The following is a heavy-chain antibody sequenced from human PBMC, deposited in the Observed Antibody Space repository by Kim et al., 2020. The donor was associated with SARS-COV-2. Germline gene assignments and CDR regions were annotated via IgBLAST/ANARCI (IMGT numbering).Heavy chain of an antibody. J-gene: IGHJ4*02. CDR1: GFVVSASA. CDR3: ARDGGDPFSSTSNS. Sequence: GGSLRLSCAASGFVVSASAMSWVRQSPGKGLEWVANVNRDGSQKHYVDPVKGRFTISRDNAKNSLYLQMNSLRPEDTGVYYCARDGGDPFSSTSNSWGQGTLVTVSS. D-gene: IGHD4-17*01. CDR2: VNRDGSQK. V-gene: IGHV3-7*01.